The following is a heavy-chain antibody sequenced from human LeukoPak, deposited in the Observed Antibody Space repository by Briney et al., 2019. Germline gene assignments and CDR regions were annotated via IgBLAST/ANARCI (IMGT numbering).Heavy chain of an antibody. CDR2: INHSGST. CDR3: ARSSDYGGRHNWFDP. CDR1: GGSFSGYY. Sequence: SETLSLTCAVYGGSFSGYYWSWIRQPPGKGREWIGEINHSGSTNYNPSLKSRVTISVDTSKNQFSLKLSSVAAADTAVYYCARSSDYGGRHNWFDPWGQGTLVTVSS. D-gene: IGHD4-23*01. J-gene: IGHJ5*02. V-gene: IGHV4-34*01.